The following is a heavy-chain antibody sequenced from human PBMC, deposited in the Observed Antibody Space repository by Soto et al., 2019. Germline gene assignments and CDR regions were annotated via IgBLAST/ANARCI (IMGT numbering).Heavy chain of an antibody. CDR3: ARVRQGCSANNCYFDP. V-gene: IGHV4-4*02. CDR2: VHISGHS. CDR1: GGSVRAPDW. Sequence: QGHLQESGPGLVAPSGTLSLTCTLSGGSVRAPDWWNWVRQSPDKGLEWIAEVHISGHSNYNPSLRSRVSVTIDSSKNQFYLNLNSVTAADTAIYYCARVRQGCSANNCYFDPWGQGTQVTISS. J-gene: IGHJ5*01. D-gene: IGHD1-1*01.